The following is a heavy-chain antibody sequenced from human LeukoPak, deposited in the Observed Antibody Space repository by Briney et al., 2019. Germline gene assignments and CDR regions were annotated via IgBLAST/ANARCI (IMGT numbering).Heavy chain of an antibody. J-gene: IGHJ6*02. V-gene: IGHV5-51*01. Sequence: GESLKISCKGSGYSVTSYWIGWVRQMPGKGLEWMGIIYPGDSDTRYSPSFQGQVTISADKSISTAYLQWSSLKASDTAMYYCARHGGDCSSTSCPLPYYYGMDVWGQGTTVTVSS. CDR3: ARHGGDCSSTSCPLPYYYGMDV. CDR1: GYSVTSYW. CDR2: IYPGDSDT. D-gene: IGHD2-2*01.